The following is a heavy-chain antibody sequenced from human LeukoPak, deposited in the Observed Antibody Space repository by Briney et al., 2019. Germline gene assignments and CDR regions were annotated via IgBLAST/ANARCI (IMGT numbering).Heavy chain of an antibody. CDR3: ASFLPAAVDY. V-gene: IGHV3-7*01. D-gene: IGHD2-2*01. CDR2: IKRDGSEK. CDR1: GFTFSSYW. J-gene: IGHJ4*02. Sequence: GGSLRLSCAAPGFTFSSYWMSWVRQAPGKGLEWVANIKRDGSEKYYVDSVKGRFTISRDNAKNSLYLQMNSLRAEDTAVYYCASFLPAAVDYWGQGTLVTVSS.